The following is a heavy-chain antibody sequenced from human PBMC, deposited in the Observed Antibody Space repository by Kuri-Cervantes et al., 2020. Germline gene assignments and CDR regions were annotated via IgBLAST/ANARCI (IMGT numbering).Heavy chain of an antibody. J-gene: IGHJ4*02. CDR3: ARATDGVDY. Sequence: SETLSLTCTVSGGSVSSGSYYWSRIRQPPGKGLEWIGYIYYSGSTNYNPSLKSRVTISVDTSKNQFSLKLSSVTAADTAVYYCARATDGVDYWGQGTLVTVSS. D-gene: IGHD3-10*01. CDR2: IYYSGST. V-gene: IGHV4-61*01. CDR1: GGSVSSGSYY.